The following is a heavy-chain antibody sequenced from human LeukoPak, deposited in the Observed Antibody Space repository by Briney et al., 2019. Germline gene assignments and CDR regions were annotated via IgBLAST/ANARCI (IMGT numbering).Heavy chain of an antibody. Sequence: SETLSLTCTVSGGSFSGYHWNWIRQPPGKGLEWIGEIDYGGRAHYSPSLKSRLTVSLETSKNHFSLKLSSVTAADTAVYYCARGDDLFDPWGQGTLVTVSS. CDR2: IDYGGRA. CDR1: GGSFSGYH. V-gene: IGHV4-59*01. D-gene: IGHD5-24*01. CDR3: ARGDDLFDP. J-gene: IGHJ5*02.